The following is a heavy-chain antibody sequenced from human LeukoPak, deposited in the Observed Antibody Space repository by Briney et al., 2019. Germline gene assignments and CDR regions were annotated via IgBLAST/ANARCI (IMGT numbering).Heavy chain of an antibody. V-gene: IGHV3-9*01. D-gene: IGHD3-22*01. Sequence: GRSLRLSCAASGFTFDDYAMHWVRQAPGKGLEWVSGISWNSGSIGYADSVKGRFTISRDNAKNSLYLQMNSLRAEDTALYYCEKSYYESSGRVPRSVFNIWAKGTMFTVSS. J-gene: IGHJ3*02. CDR3: EKSYYESSGRVPRSVFNI. CDR2: ISWNSGSI. CDR1: GFTFDDYA.